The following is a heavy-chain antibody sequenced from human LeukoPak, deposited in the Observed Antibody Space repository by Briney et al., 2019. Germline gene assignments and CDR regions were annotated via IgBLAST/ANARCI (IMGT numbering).Heavy chain of an antibody. Sequence: SETLSLTCAVYGGSFSGYYWSWIRQPPGKGLEWIWEINHSGSTNYNPSLKSRVTISVDTSKNQFSLKLSSVTAADTAVYYCAREAVVVAATWGYYYYGMDVWGRGTTVTVSS. V-gene: IGHV4-34*01. J-gene: IGHJ6*02. D-gene: IGHD2-15*01. CDR1: GGSFSGYY. CDR3: AREAVVVAATWGYYYYGMDV. CDR2: INHSGST.